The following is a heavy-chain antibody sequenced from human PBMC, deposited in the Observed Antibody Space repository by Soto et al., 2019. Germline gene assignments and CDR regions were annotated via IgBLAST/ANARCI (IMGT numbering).Heavy chain of an antibody. D-gene: IGHD1-7*01. J-gene: IGHJ4*02. V-gene: IGHV4-4*02. Sequence: SETLSLTCAVSGGSFTSNNWWTWVRQPPGQGLEWIGEIYRTGSTNYNPSLKSRVTISLDKSENQFSLKVTSLTAADTAVYYCASRDPGTSVDYWGQGTLVTVPS. CDR2: IYRTGST. CDR3: ASRDPGTSVDY. CDR1: GGSFTSNNW.